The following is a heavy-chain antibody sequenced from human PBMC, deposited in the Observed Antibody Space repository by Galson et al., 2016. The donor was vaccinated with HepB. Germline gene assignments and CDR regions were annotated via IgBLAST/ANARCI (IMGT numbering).Heavy chain of an antibody. J-gene: IGHJ5*02. CDR1: GFTFSNYW. Sequence: SLRLSCAASGFTFSNYWMTWVRQVPGRGLEWVANIKTEGTDRHYVDSVKGRLTISRDNTNNSLYLQMDNLRAEDTAIYYCVRPNYYDSGSYSAWGQGTLVTVSS. D-gene: IGHD3-10*01. V-gene: IGHV3-7*01. CDR3: VRPNYYDSGSYSA. CDR2: IKTEGTDR.